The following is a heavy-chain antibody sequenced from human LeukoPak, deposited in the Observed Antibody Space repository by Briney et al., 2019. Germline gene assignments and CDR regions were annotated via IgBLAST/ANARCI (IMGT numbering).Heavy chain of an antibody. CDR1: GFTFSSYS. V-gene: IGHV3-21*01. CDR2: ISSSSSYI. Sequence: GGSLRLSCAASGFTFSSYSMNWVRQAPGKGLEWVSSISSSSSYIYYADSVKGRFTISRDNAKNSLYLQTNSLRAEDTAVYYCARDQRGSYYPFDYWGQGTLVTVSS. D-gene: IGHD1-26*01. CDR3: ARDQRGSYYPFDY. J-gene: IGHJ4*02.